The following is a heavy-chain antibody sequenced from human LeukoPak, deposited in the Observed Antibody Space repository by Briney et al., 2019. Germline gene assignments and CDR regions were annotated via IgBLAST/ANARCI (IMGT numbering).Heavy chain of an antibody. D-gene: IGHD4-17*01. V-gene: IGHV5-51*01. CDR2: IYPGDYDT. CDR3: ARQYGRPFDY. CDR1: GYTFSSSW. J-gene: IGHJ4*02. Sequence: GESLKISCKGSGYTFSSSWIGWVRQMPGKGLEWIGIIYPGDYDTRYSPSFQGQVTISAYKSINTAYLQWSSLKATDTGIYYCARQYGRPFDYWGQGTLVTVSS.